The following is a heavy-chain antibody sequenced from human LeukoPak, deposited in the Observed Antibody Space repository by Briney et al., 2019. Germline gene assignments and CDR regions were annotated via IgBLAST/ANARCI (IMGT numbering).Heavy chain of an antibody. V-gene: IGHV4-39*01. Sequence: SETLSLTCTVSGGSISSSSFYWVWIRHPPGKGLEWIGSISDSGNTDYNPSLRSRLIISVDVSKNQISLNLISVTAADTALYYCTRQAVGTSLVYWGQGTLVTVSS. J-gene: IGHJ4*02. CDR2: ISDSGNT. CDR1: GGSISSSSFY. D-gene: IGHD2-21*02. CDR3: TRQAVGTSLVY.